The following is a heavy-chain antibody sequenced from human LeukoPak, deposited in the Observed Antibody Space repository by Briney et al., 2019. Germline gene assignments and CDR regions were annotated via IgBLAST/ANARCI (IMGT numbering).Heavy chain of an antibody. V-gene: IGHV1-18*01. Sequence: ASVKVSCKGSGYTFTSYGISWVRQAPGQGLEWMGWISAYNGNTNYAQKLQGRVTMTTDTSTSTAYMELRSLRSDDTAVYYCARDGVTYYYDSSGRPDYWGQGTLVTVSS. J-gene: IGHJ4*02. D-gene: IGHD3-22*01. CDR1: GYTFTSYG. CDR2: ISAYNGNT. CDR3: ARDGVTYYYDSSGRPDY.